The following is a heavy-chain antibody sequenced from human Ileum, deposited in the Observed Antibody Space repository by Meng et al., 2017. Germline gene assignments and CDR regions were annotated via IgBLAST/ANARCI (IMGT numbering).Heavy chain of an antibody. J-gene: IGHJ4*02. CDR2: VNSNSVAT. Sequence: QGQWVESGAEVKQPGASVKVSCKASGSPFTDYKSRWVRQAPGQGLEWLGYVNSNSVATEYAQRLLGRVTLTGNTSVNTAYLELRSLTSDDTAVYFCARDVTGNGLINIDHWGQGTLVTVSS. CDR3: ARDVTGNGLINIDH. V-gene: IGHV1-2*02. CDR1: GSPFTDYK. D-gene: IGHD7-27*01.